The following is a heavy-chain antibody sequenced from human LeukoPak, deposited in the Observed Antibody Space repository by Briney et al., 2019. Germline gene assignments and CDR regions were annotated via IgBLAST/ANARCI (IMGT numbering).Heavy chain of an antibody. J-gene: IGHJ4*02. V-gene: IGHV3-30*18. D-gene: IGHD3-10*01. CDR2: ISFDGSYK. CDR1: GFTFSSYG. CDR3: AKDLNPYGSGGGFD. Sequence: GGSLRLSCAASGFTFSSYGMHWVRQAPGKGLEWVAVISFDGSYKYYADSVKGRFTISRDNSKNTLYLQMNSLRAEDTAVYYCAKDLNPYGSGGGFDWGQGTLVTVSS.